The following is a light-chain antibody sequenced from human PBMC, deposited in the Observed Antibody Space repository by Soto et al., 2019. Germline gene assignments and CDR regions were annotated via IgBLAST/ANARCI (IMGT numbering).Light chain of an antibody. CDR3: SSFAGNNNLV. J-gene: IGLJ2*01. V-gene: IGLV2-8*01. CDR2: EVT. CDR1: SSDVGGYNY. Sequence: QSALTQPPSASGALGQSVTISCTGTSSDVGGYNYVSWHQQHPGKAPKVMIYEVTERPPGVPDRFSGSKSGNTASLTVSGLQAEDEADYYCSSFAGNNNLVFGGGTKLTVL.